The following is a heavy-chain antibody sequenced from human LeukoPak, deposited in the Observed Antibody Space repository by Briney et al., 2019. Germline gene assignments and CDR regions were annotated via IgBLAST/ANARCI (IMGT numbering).Heavy chain of an antibody. CDR2: INPNSGGT. CDR3: ARAQDIVVVVADWNWFDP. V-gene: IGHV1-2*06. Sequence: AAVKVSCKASGYTFTGYYMHWVRQAPGQGLEWMGRINPNSGGTNYAQNFQGRVTMTRDTSISTAYMELSRLRSDDTAVYYCARAQDIVVVVADWNWFDPWGQGTLVTVSS. D-gene: IGHD2-15*01. J-gene: IGHJ5*02. CDR1: GYTFTGYY.